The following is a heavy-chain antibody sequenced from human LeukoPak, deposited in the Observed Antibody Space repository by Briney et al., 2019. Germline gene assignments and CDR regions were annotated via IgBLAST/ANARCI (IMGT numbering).Heavy chain of an antibody. CDR2: IWYDGSNK. J-gene: IGHJ4*02. CDR1: GFTFSSYG. CDR3: ARGGTFGVDISDY. V-gene: IGHV3-33*01. Sequence: GGSLRLSCAASGFTFSSYGMHWVRQAPGKGLEWVAVIWYDGSNKYYADSVKGRFTISRDNAKNSLYLQMNSLRAEDTAVHYCARGGTFGVDISDYWGQGTLVTVSS. D-gene: IGHD3-3*01.